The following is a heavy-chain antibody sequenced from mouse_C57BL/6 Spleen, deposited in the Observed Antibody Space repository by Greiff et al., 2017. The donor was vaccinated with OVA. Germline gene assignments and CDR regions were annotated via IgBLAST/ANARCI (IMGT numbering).Heavy chain of an antibody. J-gene: IGHJ4*01. CDR1: GFTFSSYA. Sequence: DVHLVESGEGLVKPGGSLKLSCAASGFTFSSYAMSWVRQTPEKRLEWVAYISSGGDYIYYADTVKGRFTISRDNARNTLYLQMSSLKSEDTAMYYCTRDLGSSYDYAMDYWGQGTSVTVSS. CDR3: TRDLGSSYDYAMDY. D-gene: IGHD1-1*01. V-gene: IGHV5-9-1*02. CDR2: ISSGGDYI.